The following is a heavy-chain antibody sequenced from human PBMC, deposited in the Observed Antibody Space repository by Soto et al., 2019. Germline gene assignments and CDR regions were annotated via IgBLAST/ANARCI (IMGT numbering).Heavy chain of an antibody. CDR3: ARAVYDVLTGYYVDY. CDR1: GGSFSGYY. CDR2: INHSGST. J-gene: IGHJ4*02. Sequence: PSETLSLTCAVYGGSFSGYYWSWIRQPPGKGLEWIGEINHSGSTNYNPSLKSRVTISVDTSKNQFSLNLSSVTAADTAMYYCARAVYDVLTGYYVDYWGQGTLVTVSS. V-gene: IGHV4-34*01. D-gene: IGHD3-9*01.